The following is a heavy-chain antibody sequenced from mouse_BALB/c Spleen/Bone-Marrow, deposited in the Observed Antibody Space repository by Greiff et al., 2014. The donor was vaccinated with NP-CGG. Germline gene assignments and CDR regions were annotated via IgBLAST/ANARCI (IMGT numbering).Heavy chain of an antibody. V-gene: IGHV3-2*02. CDR2: ISYSGST. CDR3: ASQDVYYYAMDY. Sequence: VQLQQSGPGLVKPSQSLSLTCTVTGYSITSDYAWNWIRQFPGNKLEWMGYISYSGSTSYNPSLKSLISITRDTSKNQFFLQLNSVTTEDTATYYCASQDVYYYAMDYWGQGTSVTVSS. J-gene: IGHJ4*01. D-gene: IGHD3-2*02. CDR1: GYSITSDYA.